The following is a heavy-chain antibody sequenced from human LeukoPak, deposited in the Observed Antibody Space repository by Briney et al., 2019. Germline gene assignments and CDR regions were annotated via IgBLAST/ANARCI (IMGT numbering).Heavy chain of an antibody. CDR2: IYYSGST. CDR1: GGSISSSSYY. D-gene: IGHD2-15*01. CDR3: ARHFTHYSPIGYFDY. J-gene: IGHJ4*02. V-gene: IGHV4-39*01. Sequence: SETLSLTCTVSGGSISSSSYYWGWIRQPPGKGLEWIGSIYYSGSTNYNPSLKSRVTISVDTSKNQFSLKLSSVTAADTAVYYCARHFTHYSPIGYFDYWGQGTLVTVSS.